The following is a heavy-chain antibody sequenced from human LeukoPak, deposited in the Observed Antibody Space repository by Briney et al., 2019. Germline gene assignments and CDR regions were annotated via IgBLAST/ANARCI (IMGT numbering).Heavy chain of an antibody. J-gene: IGHJ4*02. Sequence: ASVKVSCKASGYTFTDYDITWVRQAPGQGLEWMGWISAYNGHTNYAQKLQGRITVTTDTSTSTSYMELRSLRSDDTAVYYCARRGLGTTQRYCEYWGQGTLVIVSS. V-gene: IGHV1-18*01. D-gene: IGHD1-7*01. CDR1: GYTFTDYD. CDR2: ISAYNGHT. CDR3: ARRGLGTTQRYCEY.